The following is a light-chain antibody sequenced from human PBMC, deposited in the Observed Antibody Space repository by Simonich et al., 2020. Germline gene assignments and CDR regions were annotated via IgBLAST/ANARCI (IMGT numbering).Light chain of an antibody. J-gene: IGLJ2*01. V-gene: IGLV2-8*01. CDR2: EVS. CDR1: SSDVGDYNY. Sequence: QSALTQPPSASGSPGQSVTISCTGTSSDVGDYNYVSWYQQHPGKAPKLMIYEVSKRPSGVPDRFSGSKSGNTASLTVSGLQAEDEADYYCSSYAGSNPLFCGGTKLTVL. CDR3: SSYAGSNPL.